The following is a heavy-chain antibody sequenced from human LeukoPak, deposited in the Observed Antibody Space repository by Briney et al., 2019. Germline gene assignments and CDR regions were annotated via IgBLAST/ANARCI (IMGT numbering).Heavy chain of an antibody. Sequence: PGGSLRLSCAASGFTFDDYAMHWVRQAPGKGLEWASLISGDGGSTYYADSVKGRFTISRDNSKNSLYLQMNSLRTEDTALYYCMRQGARPDSWGQGTLVTVSS. CDR1: GFTFDDYA. J-gene: IGHJ4*02. CDR3: MRQGARPDS. V-gene: IGHV3-43*02. CDR2: ISGDGGST.